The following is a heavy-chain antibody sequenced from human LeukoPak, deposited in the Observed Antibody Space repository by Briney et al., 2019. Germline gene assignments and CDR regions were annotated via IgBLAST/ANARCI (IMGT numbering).Heavy chain of an antibody. D-gene: IGHD1-1*01. J-gene: IGHJ6*02. V-gene: IGHV3-53*01. Sequence: GGSLRLSCAASGLSISDQYMSWVRQAPGKGLEWVSIIQSGGNIYYADSVKGRFTISRDNSENTVYLQMNSLRAEDTAVYYCARDRGYAMDVWGQGTTVTVSS. CDR1: GLSISDQY. CDR2: IQSGGNI. CDR3: ARDRGYAMDV.